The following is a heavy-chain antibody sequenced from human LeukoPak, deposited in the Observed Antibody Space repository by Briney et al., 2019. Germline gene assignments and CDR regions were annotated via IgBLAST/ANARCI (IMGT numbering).Heavy chain of an antibody. J-gene: IGHJ5*02. CDR1: GYTFTSNY. CDR3: ARDNSVRDEAWWFNP. D-gene: IGHD5-24*01. CDR2: ISPSGGST. Sequence: ASVKASCKAFGYTFTSNYMHWVRQAPGQGPEWMGVISPSGGSTTYAQKFQGRVTLTRDMSTSTDYLELSSLRSEDTAVYYCARDNSVRDEAWWFNPWGQGTLVTISS. V-gene: IGHV1-46*01.